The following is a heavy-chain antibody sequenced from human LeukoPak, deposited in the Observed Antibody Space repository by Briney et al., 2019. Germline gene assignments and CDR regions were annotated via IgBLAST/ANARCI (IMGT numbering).Heavy chain of an antibody. J-gene: IGHJ4*02. CDR1: GYTFTSYG. Sequence: GASVKVSCKASGYTFTSYGISWVRQAPGQGLEWMGWISAYNGNTNYAQKLQGRVTMTTDTSTSTAYMELRSLRSDDTAVYYCARAIQRYFDWSHMGQFDYWGQGTLVTVSS. D-gene: IGHD3-9*01. V-gene: IGHV1-18*01. CDR2: ISAYNGNT. CDR3: ARAIQRYFDWSHMGQFDY.